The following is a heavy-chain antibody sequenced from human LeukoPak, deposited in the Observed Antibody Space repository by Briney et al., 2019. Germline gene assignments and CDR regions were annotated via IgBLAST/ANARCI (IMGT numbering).Heavy chain of an antibody. CDR2: ISGDGGST. J-gene: IGHJ4*02. Sequence: GGSLRLSCAASGFTFDDYAMHWVRQAPGKGLEGVSLISGDGGSTYYADSVKGRFTISRDNSKNSLYLQMNSLRTEDTALYYCAKAPGDGPFLTGLDYWGQGTLVTVSS. CDR3: AKAPGDGPFLTGLDY. CDR1: GFTFDDYA. V-gene: IGHV3-43*02. D-gene: IGHD3-9*01.